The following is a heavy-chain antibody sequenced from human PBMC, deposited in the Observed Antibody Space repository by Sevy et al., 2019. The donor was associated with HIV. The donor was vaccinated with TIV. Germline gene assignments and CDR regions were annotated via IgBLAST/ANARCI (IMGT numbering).Heavy chain of an antibody. D-gene: IGHD5-12*01. CDR3: ERDSGYKGYD. CDR2: ISRSSTYI. CDR1: GFTFSTYS. Sequence: GGSLRLSCATSGFTFSTYSMNWVRQAPGKGLEWVSSISRSSTYIYYTDSVKGRFTLSRDNASNSLYLQMNSLRVDDATVYYCERDSGYKGYDWGQGTLVTVSS. V-gene: IGHV3-21*01. J-gene: IGHJ4*02.